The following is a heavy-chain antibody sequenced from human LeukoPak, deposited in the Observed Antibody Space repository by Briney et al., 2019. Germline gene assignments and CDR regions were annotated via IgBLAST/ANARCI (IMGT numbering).Heavy chain of an antibody. D-gene: IGHD3-10*01. CDR2: ISGYNYNT. Sequence: GASVKVSCKASGYTFTRYGISWVRQAPGQGLEWMGWISGYNYNTKYAQKVQDRVTMTTDTSTNTAYMELRSLRADDTAVYYCAREKYHGSGRLQYYYYGMHVWGKGTTVTVSS. V-gene: IGHV1-18*01. CDR1: GYTFTRYG. J-gene: IGHJ6*04. CDR3: AREKYHGSGRLQYYYYGMHV.